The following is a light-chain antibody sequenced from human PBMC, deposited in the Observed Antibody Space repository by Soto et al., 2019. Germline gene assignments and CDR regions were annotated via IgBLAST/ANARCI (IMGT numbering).Light chain of an antibody. CDR3: SSYAGRNNLL. CDR1: SNDVGGYNY. CDR2: EVS. J-gene: IGLJ2*01. V-gene: IGLV2-8*01. Sequence: QSALTQPPSASGSPGQSVTISCTGTSNDVGGYNYVSWYQQHPGKAPKLMIYEVSKRPSGVPDRFSGSKSGNTASLTVSGLQAGDEADYYCSSYAGRNNLLFGGGTKLTVL.